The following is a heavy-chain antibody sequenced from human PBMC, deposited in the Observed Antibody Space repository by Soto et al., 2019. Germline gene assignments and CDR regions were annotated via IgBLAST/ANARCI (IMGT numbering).Heavy chain of an antibody. CDR1: SFTFSNAG. CDR3: TTDSYSTIIIVRFDY. J-gene: IGHJ4*01. D-gene: IGHD3-22*01. Sequence: GGSLRLSCAASSFTFSNAGINWVRQAPGKGLEWVGRIKSKTDGGTTDYAEPVKGRFAISRDDSNNMVYLQMNSLKIEDTAVYYCTTDSYSTIIIVRFDYWGHGTLVTVSS. CDR2: IKSKTDGGTT. V-gene: IGHV3-15*07.